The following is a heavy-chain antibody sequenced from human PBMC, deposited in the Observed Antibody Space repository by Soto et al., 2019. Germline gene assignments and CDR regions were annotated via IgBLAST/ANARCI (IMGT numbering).Heavy chain of an antibody. CDR1: GYTFTTYG. Sequence: GASVKVSCKASGYTFTTYGISWLRQAPGQGLEWMGWINTNNGDTKYAQNFQGRVTMTTDTSTSTAYMEVRSLTSDDTAVYYFSITGCVGTCNWFDPCGQGTLVTVSS. J-gene: IGHJ5*02. CDR2: INTNNGDT. D-gene: IGHD2-15*01. V-gene: IGHV1-18*01. CDR3: SITGCVGTCNWFDP.